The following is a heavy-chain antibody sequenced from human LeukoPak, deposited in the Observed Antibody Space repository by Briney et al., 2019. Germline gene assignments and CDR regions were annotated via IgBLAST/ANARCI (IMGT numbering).Heavy chain of an antibody. CDR1: GFTFSSYA. CDR2: ISDSGDYT. Sequence: GGSLRLSCAGSGFTFSSYAVSWVRQAPGKGLEWVSAISDSGDYTYYADSVKGRFTISRDNSKNTLYLHVNSLRAEDTAVYYCAKDTSIGKYCTSGVCSPFDYWGQGTLVTVSS. CDR3: AKDTSIGKYCTSGVCSPFDY. V-gene: IGHV3-23*01. D-gene: IGHD2-8*01. J-gene: IGHJ4*02.